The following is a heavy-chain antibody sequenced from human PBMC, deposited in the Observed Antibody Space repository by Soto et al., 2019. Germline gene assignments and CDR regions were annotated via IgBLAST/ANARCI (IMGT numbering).Heavy chain of an antibody. J-gene: IGHJ2*01. Sequence: QVQLVQSGAEVKKPGASVKVSCKASGYTFTSYYMHWVRQAPGQGLEWMGIINPSGGSTSYAQKFQGRVTMTRDTSTSTVYMELSSLRSEDTAVYYCAREDYGGNSLWYFDLWGRGTLVTVSS. CDR3: AREDYGGNSLWYFDL. CDR2: INPSGGST. CDR1: GYTFTSYY. V-gene: IGHV1-46*01. D-gene: IGHD4-17*01.